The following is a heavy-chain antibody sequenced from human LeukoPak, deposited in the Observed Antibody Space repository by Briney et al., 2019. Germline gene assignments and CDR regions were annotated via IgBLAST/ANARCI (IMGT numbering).Heavy chain of an antibody. CDR1: SGSISTSNYY. CDR2: IFYSGST. CDR3: ARGGTFDIVVVPAAMWYFDL. D-gene: IGHD2-2*01. Sequence: SETLSLTCTVSSGSISTSNYYWGWVRQPPGKALEWIGNIFYSGSTYYSPSLKSRVTISLDTSRNQFSLKLSSVTAADTAVYYCARGGTFDIVVVPAAMWYFDLWGRGTLVTVSS. J-gene: IGHJ2*01. V-gene: IGHV4-39*07.